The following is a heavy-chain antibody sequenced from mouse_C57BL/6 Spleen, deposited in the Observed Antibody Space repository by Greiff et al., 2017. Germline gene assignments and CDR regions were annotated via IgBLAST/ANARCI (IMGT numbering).Heavy chain of an antibody. CDR2: IDPEDGET. D-gene: IGHD1-1*01. CDR3: APHYCGSSPTRDLDV. J-gene: IGHJ1*03. CDR1: GFNIKDYY. Sequence: VQLQQSGAELVKPGASVKLSCTASGFNIKDYYMHWVKQRTEQGLEWIGRIDPEDGETKYARKFQGKATITADTSSNTAYLQLSSLTSEDTAVYYCAPHYCGSSPTRDLDVWGTGTTVTVSS. V-gene: IGHV14-2*01.